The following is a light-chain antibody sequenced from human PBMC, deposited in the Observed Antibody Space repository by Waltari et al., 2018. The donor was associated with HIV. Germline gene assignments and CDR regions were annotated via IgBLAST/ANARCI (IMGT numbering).Light chain of an antibody. V-gene: IGLV1-44*01. CDR2: VNN. CDR3: ATWDDTPNGWV. Sequence: QAVLTQPPSASGAPGHRVLISCSGSRSNIGPNPIIWYQHLPGTAPRLLIGVNNQRPSGVPDRFSGSQSGTSGFLAISGLQSEDEADYYCATWDDTPNGWVFGAGTKLTVL. CDR1: RSNIGPNP. J-gene: IGLJ3*02.